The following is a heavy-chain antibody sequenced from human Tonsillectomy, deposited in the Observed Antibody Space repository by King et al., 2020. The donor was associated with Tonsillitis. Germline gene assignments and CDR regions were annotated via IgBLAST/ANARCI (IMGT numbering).Heavy chain of an antibody. CDR1: GGSIRSSDHY. V-gene: IGHV4-39*01. D-gene: IGHD1-26*01. CDR3: ARYVSGSFDY. CDR2: MDYSGTI. J-gene: IGHJ4*02. Sequence: QLQLQESGPGVVKPSETLSLTCTVSGGSIRSSDHYWAWIRQPPGKGLEWIGYMDYSGTIFYNQSLKSRITISGGTSENRFSLKLSSVTAADTALYFCARYVSGSFDYWGQGALVTVSS.